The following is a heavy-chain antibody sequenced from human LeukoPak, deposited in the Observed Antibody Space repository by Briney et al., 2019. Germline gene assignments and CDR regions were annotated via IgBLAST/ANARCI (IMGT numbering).Heavy chain of an antibody. CDR3: ASVYWNSTNCYTYFDY. CDR2: IYSGGST. J-gene: IGHJ4*02. CDR1: GFTVSSNY. V-gene: IGHV3-66*01. Sequence: GGSLRLSCAASGFTVSSNYMSWVRQAPGKGLEWVSVIYSGGSTYYADSVKGRFTISRDNSKNTLYLQMNSLRAEDTAVYYCASVYWNSTNCYTYFDYWGQGTLVTVSS. D-gene: IGHD2-2*02.